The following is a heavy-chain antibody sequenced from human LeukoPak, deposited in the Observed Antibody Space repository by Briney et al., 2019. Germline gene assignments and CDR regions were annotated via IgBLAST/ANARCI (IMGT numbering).Heavy chain of an antibody. V-gene: IGHV1-8*03. J-gene: IGHJ4*02. D-gene: IGHD6-13*01. CDR2: MNPNSGNT. CDR1: GYTFTSYD. Sequence: ASVKVSCKASGYTFTSYDINSVRQATGQGLEWMGWMNPNSGNTGYAQKFQGRVTITRNTSISTAYMELSSLRSEDTAVYYCARAWGSSSWYYFDYWGQGTLVTVSS. CDR3: ARAWGSSSWYYFDY.